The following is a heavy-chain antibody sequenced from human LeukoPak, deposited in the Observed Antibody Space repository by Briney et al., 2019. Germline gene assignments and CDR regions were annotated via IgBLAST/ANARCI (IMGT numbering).Heavy chain of an antibody. Sequence: GGFLRLSCEASGFRFSYFWMSWVRQAPGKGLEWVANINEDGSQKYYVDSVKGRFTISRDNTKKLVFLQMNSLRVEDTAVYYCARDEVGGYYFEWGQGNLVNVSS. J-gene: IGHJ4*02. CDR2: INEDGSQK. V-gene: IGHV3-7*01. CDR1: GFRFSYFW. D-gene: IGHD3-3*01. CDR3: ARDEVGGYYFE.